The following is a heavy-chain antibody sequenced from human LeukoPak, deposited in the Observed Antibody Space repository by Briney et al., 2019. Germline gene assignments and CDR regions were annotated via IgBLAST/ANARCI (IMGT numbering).Heavy chain of an antibody. Sequence: ASVKVSCKASGYTFTSYGISWVRQAPGQGLEWMGWISAYKGNTNYAHKLQGSGTMTTDTSTSTAYMQRRSLTSDYTAVYYCARDTINSSGYYSSYDYWSQGTLVPVSS. J-gene: IGHJ4*02. CDR3: ARDTINSSGYYSSYDY. CDR2: ISAYKGNT. CDR1: GYTFTSYG. V-gene: IGHV1-18*01. D-gene: IGHD3-22*01.